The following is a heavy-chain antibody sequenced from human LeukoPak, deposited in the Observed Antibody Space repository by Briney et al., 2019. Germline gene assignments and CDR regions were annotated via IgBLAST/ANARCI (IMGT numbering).Heavy chain of an antibody. J-gene: IGHJ5*02. CDR1: VDSISRGDYY. CDR3: ARDNYYGSGSQSGYDTWFDP. Sequence: SQTLSLTCTVSVDSISRGDYYWSWIRQPPGRGLEWIGYIYYSGRPYYNPSLKSRVTISVDTSKNQFSLKLSSVTAADTAVYYCARDNYYGSGSQSGYDTWFDPWGQGTLVTVSS. D-gene: IGHD3-10*01. V-gene: IGHV4-30-4*01. CDR2: IYYSGRP.